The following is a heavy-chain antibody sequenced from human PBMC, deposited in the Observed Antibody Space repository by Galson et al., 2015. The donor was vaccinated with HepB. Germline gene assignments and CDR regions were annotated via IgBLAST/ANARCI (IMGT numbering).Heavy chain of an antibody. CDR1: GYTFTSYA. Sequence: QSGAEVKKPGESLRISCKASGYTFTSYAMNWVRQAPGQGLEWMGWINPNSGGTNYAQKFQGRVTMTRDTSISTAYMELSRLRSDDTAVYYCARDQSSSWSYWYFDLWGRGTLVTVSS. J-gene: IGHJ2*01. CDR2: INPNSGGT. CDR3: ARDQSSSWSYWYFDL. D-gene: IGHD6-13*01. V-gene: IGHV1-2*02.